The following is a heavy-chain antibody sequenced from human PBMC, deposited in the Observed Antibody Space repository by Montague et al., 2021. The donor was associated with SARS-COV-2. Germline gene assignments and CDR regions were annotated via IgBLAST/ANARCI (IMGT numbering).Heavy chain of an antibody. CDR3: ARGSQVGSWPPTDSGMDV. CDR1: GDSVSSNSAA. J-gene: IGHJ6*02. Sequence: CAISGDSVSSNSAAWKWIRQSPSRGLEWLGRTYYRSKWHNDYAEPVKSRITINPDTSKNQISLQLNSVTPEDTAVYYCARGSQVGSWPPTDSGMDVWGQGTKAIVSS. D-gene: IGHD6-13*01. V-gene: IGHV6-1*01. CDR2: TYYRSKWHN.